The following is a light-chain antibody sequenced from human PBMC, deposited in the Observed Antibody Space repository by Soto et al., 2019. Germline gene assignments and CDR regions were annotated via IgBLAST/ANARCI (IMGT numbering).Light chain of an antibody. J-gene: IGKJ1*01. Sequence: IVLTQSPATLSLSPGERANLSCRASQSVGTYLAWYQQKPGQAPRLLIYGASSRATGIPDRFSGSGSGTDFTLTISRLEPEDFAVYYCQQYGSSLWTFGQGTKVEIK. V-gene: IGKV3-20*01. CDR3: QQYGSSLWT. CDR1: QSVGTY. CDR2: GAS.